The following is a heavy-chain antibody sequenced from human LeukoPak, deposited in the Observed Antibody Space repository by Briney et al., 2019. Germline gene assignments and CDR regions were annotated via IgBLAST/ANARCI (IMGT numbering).Heavy chain of an antibody. CDR1: GGSISSSNW. CDR2: IYHSGST. D-gene: IGHD6-19*01. V-gene: IGHV4-4*02. Sequence: PSGTLSLTCAVSGGSISSSNWWSWVRQPPGKGLEWIGEIYHSGSTNYNPSLKSRVTISVDTSKNQFSLKLSSVTAADTAVYYCARHWLTDPFDIWGQGTMVTVSS. CDR3: ARHWLTDPFDI. J-gene: IGHJ3*02.